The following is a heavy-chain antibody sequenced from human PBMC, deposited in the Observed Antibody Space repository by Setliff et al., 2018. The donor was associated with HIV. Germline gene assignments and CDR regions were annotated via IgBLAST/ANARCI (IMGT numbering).Heavy chain of an antibody. V-gene: IGHV1-2*02. CDR3: ARDLGYSSSSGWFDP. CDR2: ITPNSGGT. D-gene: IGHD6-6*01. CDR1: GFTFTGCY. Sequence: ASVKVSCKASGFTFTGCYIHWVRQAPGQGLEWMGWITPNSGGTNYAQKFQGRVTMTRDTSISTAYMELSRLRSDDTAVYYCARDLGYSSSSGWFDPWGQGTLVTVSS. J-gene: IGHJ5*02.